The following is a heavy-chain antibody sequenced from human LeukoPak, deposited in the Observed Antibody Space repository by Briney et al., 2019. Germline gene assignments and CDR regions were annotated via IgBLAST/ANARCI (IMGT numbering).Heavy chain of an antibody. CDR1: GFTFSDYY. D-gene: IGHD2-15*01. J-gene: IGHJ4*02. V-gene: IGHV3-11*01. CDR3: ARAGLGGHYIDY. Sequence: GGSLRLSCAASGFTFSDYYMTWIRQAPGQGLEWISYVSGSDENKYYAGSVRGRFAISRDNAEKSLFLQMSNVRAEDTAVYYCARAGLGGHYIDYWGQGALVTVSS. CDR2: VSGSDENK.